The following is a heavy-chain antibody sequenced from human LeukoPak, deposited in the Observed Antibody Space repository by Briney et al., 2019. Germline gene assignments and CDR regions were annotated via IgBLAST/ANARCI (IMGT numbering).Heavy chain of an antibody. CDR1: GFTFSSYG. J-gene: IGHJ4*02. V-gene: IGHV3-30*02. CDR2: IRYDGSNK. CDR3: AQAQGPAAIIDY. D-gene: IGHD2-2*01. Sequence: GGSLRLSCAASGFTFSSYGMHWVRQAPGKGLEWVAFIRYDGSNKYYADSVKGRFTISRDNSKNTLYLQMNSLRAEDTAVYYCAQAQGPAAIIDYWGQGTLVTVSS.